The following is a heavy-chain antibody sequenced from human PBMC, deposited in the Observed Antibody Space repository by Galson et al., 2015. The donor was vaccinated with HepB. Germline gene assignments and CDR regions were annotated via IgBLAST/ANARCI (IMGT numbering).Heavy chain of an antibody. V-gene: IGHV3-21*01. CDR3: ASDREVRGIINYYYGMDV. CDR2: ISSSGRNI. CDR1: RFTFRAHS. Sequence: SLRLSCAASRFTFRAHSLNWVRQAPGKGLEWVSSISSSGRNIYYAESVKGRLTISRDNANNSLYLQMNSLRVEDTAVYYCASDREVRGIINYYYGMDVWGQGTTVTVSS. D-gene: IGHD3-10*01. J-gene: IGHJ6*02.